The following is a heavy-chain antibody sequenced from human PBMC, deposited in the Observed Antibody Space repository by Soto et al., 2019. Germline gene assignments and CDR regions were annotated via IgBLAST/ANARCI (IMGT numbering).Heavy chain of an antibody. CDR2: IYYSGST. D-gene: IGHD2-2*01. J-gene: IGHJ4*02. CDR3: ARFVDIVVVPAVEELRVFDY. Sequence: PSETLSLTCTVSGGSISSSSYYWGWIRQPPGKGLEWIGSIYYSGSTYYNPSLKSRVTISVDTSKNQFSLKLSSVTAADTAVYYCARFVDIVVVPAVEELRVFDYWAREPWSPSPQ. V-gene: IGHV4-39*01. CDR1: GGSISSSSYY.